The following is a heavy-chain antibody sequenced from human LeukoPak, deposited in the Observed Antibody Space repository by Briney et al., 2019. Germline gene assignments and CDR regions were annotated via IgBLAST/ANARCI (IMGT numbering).Heavy chain of an antibody. J-gene: IGHJ4*02. V-gene: IGHV1-18*01. CDR3: AREIRWFGELPKPFDY. Sequence: ASVKVSCKASGYTFTSYGISWVRQAPGQGLEWMGWISAYNGNTNYAQKFQGRVTMTRDTSISTAYMELSRLRSDDTAVYYCAREIRWFGELPKPFDYWGQGTLVTVSS. CDR1: GYTFTSYG. D-gene: IGHD3-10*01. CDR2: ISAYNGNT.